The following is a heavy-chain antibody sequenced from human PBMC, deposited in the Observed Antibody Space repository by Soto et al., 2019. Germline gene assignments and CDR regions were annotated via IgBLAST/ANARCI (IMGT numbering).Heavy chain of an antibody. D-gene: IGHD1-26*01. CDR1: GFTFKNYG. J-gene: IGHJ4*02. V-gene: IGHV3-33*05. CDR2: VSYDGTKT. Sequence: LRLSCVGSGFTFKNYGMHWVRQAPGKGLEWLAVVSYDGTKTMYTDSVKGRISISRDNARNTLFLQMDSLTAEDTALYYCARELRSYSGAYSDHWGQGTPVTVSS. CDR3: ARELRSYSGAYSDH.